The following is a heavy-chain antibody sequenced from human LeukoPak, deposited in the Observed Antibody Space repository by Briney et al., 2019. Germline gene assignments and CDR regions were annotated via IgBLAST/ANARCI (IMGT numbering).Heavy chain of an antibody. CDR3: ARGYCRSTSCHPLDY. D-gene: IGHD2-2*01. J-gene: IGHJ4*02. CDR2: ISTSGSYT. Sequence: PGGSLRLSCAASGFTFSDYYMSWIRHAPGKGLEWISYISTSGSYTNYADSVKGRFTISRDNAKNSLYLQMNSLRAEDTAVYYCARGYCRSTSCHPLDYWGQGTLVTVSS. V-gene: IGHV3-11*06. CDR1: GFTFSDYY.